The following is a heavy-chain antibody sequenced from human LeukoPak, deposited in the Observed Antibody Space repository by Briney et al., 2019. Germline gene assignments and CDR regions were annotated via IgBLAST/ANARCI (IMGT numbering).Heavy chain of an antibody. V-gene: IGHV1-69*06. CDR3: ATVAARDAFDI. J-gene: IGHJ3*02. Sequence: SVKGSSKASGVTFSSYAIRWVRQAPGQGLEWMGGIIPIFGTANYAQKFQGRVTITADKSTSTAYMELSSLRSEDTAVYYCATVAARDAFDIWGQGTMVTVSS. CDR2: IIPIFGTA. CDR1: GVTFSSYA. D-gene: IGHD6-13*01.